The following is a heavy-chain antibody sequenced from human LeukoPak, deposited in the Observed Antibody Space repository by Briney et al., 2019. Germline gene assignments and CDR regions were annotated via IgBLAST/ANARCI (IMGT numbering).Heavy chain of an antibody. Sequence: ASVKVSCKASGHTFTSYAINWVRQAPGQGLEWMGWINTNTGNPTYAQGFTGRFVFSLDTSVSTAYLQISSLKAEDTAVYYCARSEYYYDSSGYSWFDPWGQGTLVTVSS. V-gene: IGHV7-4-1*02. CDR2: INTNTGNP. D-gene: IGHD3-22*01. CDR3: ARSEYYYDSSGYSWFDP. J-gene: IGHJ5*02. CDR1: GHTFTSYA.